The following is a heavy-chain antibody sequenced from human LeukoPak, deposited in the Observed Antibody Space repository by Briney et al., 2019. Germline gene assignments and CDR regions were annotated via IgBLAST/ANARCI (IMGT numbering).Heavy chain of an antibody. V-gene: IGHV4-59*01. D-gene: IGHD6-19*01. CDR2: ISYSGST. CDR1: GGSISNYY. Sequence: SETLSLTCTVSGGSISNYYWSWIRQPPGKGLEWIGYISYSGSTNHNPSLKSRVTISVDTSKNQFSLRLSSVIAADTAVYYCARHTTSGWYQVVYWGQGTLVTVSS. J-gene: IGHJ4*02. CDR3: ARHTTSGWYQVVY.